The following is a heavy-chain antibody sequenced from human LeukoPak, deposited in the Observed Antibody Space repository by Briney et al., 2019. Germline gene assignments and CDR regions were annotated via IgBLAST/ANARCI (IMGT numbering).Heavy chain of an antibody. Sequence: GGSLRLSCAASGFTFSSYGMHWVRQAPGKGLEWVAIIWYDGSNQYYADSVKGRFTISRDNSKNTPYLQVNSLRAEDTAVYYCARDGSFWRGYPYYFDYWGQGTLVTVSS. CDR2: IWYDGSNQ. CDR3: ARDGSFWRGYPYYFDY. V-gene: IGHV3-33*01. D-gene: IGHD3-3*01. CDR1: GFTFSSYG. J-gene: IGHJ4*02.